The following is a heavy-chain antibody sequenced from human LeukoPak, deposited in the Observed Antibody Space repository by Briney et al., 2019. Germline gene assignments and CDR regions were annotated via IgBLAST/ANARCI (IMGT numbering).Heavy chain of an antibody. D-gene: IGHD4-17*01. V-gene: IGHV1-2*02. J-gene: IGHJ4*02. CDR1: GYTFTGYY. Sequence: GASVKVPCKASGYTFTGYYMHWVRQAPGQGLEWMGWINPNSGGTNYAQKFQGRVTMTRDTSISTAYMELSRLRSDDTAVYYCARAHDYGDYFDYWGQGTLVTVSS. CDR3: ARAHDYGDYFDY. CDR2: INPNSGGT.